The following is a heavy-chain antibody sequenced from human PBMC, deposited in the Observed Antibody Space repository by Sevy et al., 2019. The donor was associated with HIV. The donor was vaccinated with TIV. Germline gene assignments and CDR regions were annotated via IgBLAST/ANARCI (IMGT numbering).Heavy chain of an antibody. D-gene: IGHD5-12*01. J-gene: IGHJ4*02. CDR1: GFTYS. V-gene: IGHV3-48*01. CDR3: ASQRGGYERLYYFDS. CDR2: ISDSSATI. Sequence: GGSLRLSCVASGFTYSMNWVRQAPGKGLEWVSYISDSSATIHYADSVKGGFTISRDNAKNSLYLQMNTLRAEDTAVYYCASQRGGYERLYYFDSWGQGTLVTVSS.